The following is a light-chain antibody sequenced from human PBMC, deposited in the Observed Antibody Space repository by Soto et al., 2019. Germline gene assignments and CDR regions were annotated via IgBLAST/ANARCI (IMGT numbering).Light chain of an antibody. CDR2: TND. J-gene: IGLJ3*02. CDR1: SSNIGSTT. CDR3: SAWDGSLNVWV. Sequence: QSVLTQAPSASGTPGQRFTISCSGSSSNIGSTTVSWYQQLPGTAPKLLIYTNDQRPSGVPDRFSGSKSGTSASLAIGWLQSEDEADYYCSAWDGSLNVWVFGGGTKVTVL. V-gene: IGLV1-44*01.